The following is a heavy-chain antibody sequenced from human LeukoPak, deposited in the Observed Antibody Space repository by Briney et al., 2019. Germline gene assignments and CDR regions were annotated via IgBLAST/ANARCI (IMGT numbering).Heavy chain of an antibody. J-gene: IGHJ4*02. CDR3: ARGYCSSTSCRATHFDY. CDR1: GGSISSGGYY. D-gene: IGHD2-2*01. V-gene: IGHV4-31*03. Sequence: SETLSLTCTVSGGSISSGGYYWSWIRQHPGKGLERIGYIYYSGSTYYNPSLKSRATISVDTSKNQFSLKLSSVTAADTAVYYCARGYCSSTSCRATHFDYWGQGTLVTVSS. CDR2: IYYSGST.